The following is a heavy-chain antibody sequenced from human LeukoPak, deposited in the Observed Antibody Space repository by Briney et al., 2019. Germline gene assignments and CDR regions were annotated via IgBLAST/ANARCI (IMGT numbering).Heavy chain of an antibody. V-gene: IGHV4-59*01. CDR2: IYYTGST. J-gene: IGHJ6*03. Sequence: PSETLSLTCTISGGSNSRYYWSWIRQPPGKGLEWIGYIYYTGSTNHNPSLKSRVTISVDTSKSQFSLKLSSVTAADTAVYYCARVVYSGYDFRGAMDVWGKGTTVTVSS. CDR3: ARVVYSGYDFRGAMDV. D-gene: IGHD5-12*01. CDR1: GGSNSRYY.